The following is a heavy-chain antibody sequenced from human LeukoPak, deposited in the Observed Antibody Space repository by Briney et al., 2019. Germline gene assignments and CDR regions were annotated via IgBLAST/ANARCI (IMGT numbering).Heavy chain of an antibody. CDR1: GFTFDDYA. Sequence: GGSLRLYCAASGFTFDDYAMHWVRQAPGKGLEWVSGISWNSGSIGYADSVKGRFTISRDNAKNSLYLQMNSLRAEDTAVYYCAKDINYYDSSGYYDYWGQGTLVTVSS. CDR3: AKDINYYDSSGYYDY. V-gene: IGHV3-9*01. CDR2: ISWNSGSI. D-gene: IGHD3-22*01. J-gene: IGHJ4*02.